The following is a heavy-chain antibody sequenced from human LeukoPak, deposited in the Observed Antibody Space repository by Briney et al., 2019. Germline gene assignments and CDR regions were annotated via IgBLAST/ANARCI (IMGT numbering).Heavy chain of an antibody. CDR2: TRNKANSYTT. CDR1: GFTFSDHY. V-gene: IGHV3-72*01. J-gene: IGHJ4*02. D-gene: IGHD3-10*01. Sequence: PGGSLRLSCAASGFTFSDHYMDWVRQAPGKGLEWVGRTRNKANSYTTEYAASVKGRFTISRDDSKNSLYLQMSSLKTEATAVYYCARDKSFYWGQGTLVTVSS. CDR3: ARDKSFY.